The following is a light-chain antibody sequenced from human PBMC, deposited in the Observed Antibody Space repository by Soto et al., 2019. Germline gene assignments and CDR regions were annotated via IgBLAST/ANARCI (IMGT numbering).Light chain of an antibody. CDR3: EQYHNWPHA. CDR1: QSVSSN. J-gene: IGKJ4*01. V-gene: IGKV3-15*01. Sequence: LMTQAPAAGSMSPFWRSTLSFRASQSVSSNLAWYQQKPGQAPRLLIYGASTRATAIPARFSGSGSGTEFTLTISSLQSQDFAVYYCEQYHNWPHAFGGGSKVDI. CDR2: GAS.